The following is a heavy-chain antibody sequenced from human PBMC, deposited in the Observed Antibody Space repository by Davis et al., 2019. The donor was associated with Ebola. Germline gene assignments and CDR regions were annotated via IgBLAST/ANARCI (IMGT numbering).Heavy chain of an antibody. J-gene: IGHJ5*02. CDR3: ARMAAAKWFDP. D-gene: IGHD6-13*01. Sequence: SGPTLVKPTQTFTLIRTFSGFSLSPSGMCVSWIRQPPVKALEWLALIDWDDDKYYNTSLKNRLTISKDTSKNQVVLTMTNMDPVDTATYYCARMAAAKWFDPWGQGTLITVSS. CDR2: IDWDDDK. V-gene: IGHV2-70*01. CDR1: GFSLSPSGMC.